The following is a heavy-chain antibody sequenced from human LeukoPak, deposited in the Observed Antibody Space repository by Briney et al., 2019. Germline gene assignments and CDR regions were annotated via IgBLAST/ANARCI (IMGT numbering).Heavy chain of an antibody. Sequence: SETLSLTCTVSGGSISSSSYYWGWICQPPGKGLEWIGSIYYSGSTYYNPSLKSRVTISVDTSKNQFSLKLSSVTAADTAVYYCARHSDDFWSGFSSGYFDYWGQGTLVTVSS. V-gene: IGHV4-39*01. CDR2: IYYSGST. D-gene: IGHD3-3*01. J-gene: IGHJ4*02. CDR3: ARHSDDFWSGFSSGYFDY. CDR1: GGSISSSSYY.